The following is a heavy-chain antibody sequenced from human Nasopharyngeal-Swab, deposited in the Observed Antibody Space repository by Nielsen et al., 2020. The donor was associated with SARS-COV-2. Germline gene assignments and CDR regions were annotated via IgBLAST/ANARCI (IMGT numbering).Heavy chain of an antibody. Sequence: ASVKVSCKASGYTFTSYYLHWARQAPGQGLEWMGIINPSGGSATYAQKFQRRVTFTRDTSTTTFYMELSSLRSEDTAVYYCARGPVAVVVADNYFDHWGQGTLVTVSS. V-gene: IGHV1-46*01. J-gene: IGHJ4*02. D-gene: IGHD2-15*01. CDR3: ARGPVAVVVADNYFDH. CDR2: INPSGGSA. CDR1: GYTFTSYY.